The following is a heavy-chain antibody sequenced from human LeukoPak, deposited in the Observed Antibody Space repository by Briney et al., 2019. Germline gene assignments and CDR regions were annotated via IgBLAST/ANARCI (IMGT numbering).Heavy chain of an antibody. CDR3: ARGAARDY. D-gene: IGHD6-6*01. CDR2: INGDGSST. V-gene: IGHV3-74*01. CDR1: GFTFSSYW. Sequence: PGGSLRLSCAASGFTFSSYWMHWVRQAPGKGLVWVSRINGDGSSTSYADSVKGRFTISRDNAKNTLYLQMNSLRAEDTAVYYCARGAARDYWGQGTLVTVSS. J-gene: IGHJ4*02.